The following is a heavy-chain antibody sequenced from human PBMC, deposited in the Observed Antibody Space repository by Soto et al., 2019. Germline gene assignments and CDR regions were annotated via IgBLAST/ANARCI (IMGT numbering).Heavy chain of an antibody. V-gene: IGHV1-69*13. CDR2: TIPILGTA. Sequence: SVKVSCKASGGTFSSFAINWVRQAPGQGPEWVGGTIPILGTANYAQKFQGRVTIIADETTNTASLELTSLRSEDTAVYYCARGNALDIWGQGTTVTVSS. J-gene: IGHJ6*02. CDR3: ARGNALDI. CDR1: GGTFSSFA.